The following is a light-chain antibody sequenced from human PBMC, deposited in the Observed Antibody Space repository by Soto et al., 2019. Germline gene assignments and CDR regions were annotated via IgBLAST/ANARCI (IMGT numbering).Light chain of an antibody. CDR2: AAS. CDR1: QSISSY. CDR3: QQSYSTPRT. V-gene: IGKV1-39*01. J-gene: IGKJ1*01. Sequence: IQMTQSPSTLSGSVGDRVTITCRASQSISSYLNWYQQKPGKAPKLLIYAASSLQSGVPSRFSGSGAGTDFTLTISRLQPEDFATYYCQQSYSTPRTFGQGTKV.